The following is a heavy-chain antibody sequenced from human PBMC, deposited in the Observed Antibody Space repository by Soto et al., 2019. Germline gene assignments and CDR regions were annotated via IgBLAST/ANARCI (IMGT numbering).Heavy chain of an antibody. Sequence: QVQLVQSGAEVKKPGASVKVSCKASGYTFTNYYIHWVRQAPGQGLEWMGIINPTGGSTNYAQKLQGRATLTMDTSTSTVYMHLSSLRFEDTAVYYCARDLAAGDYWGQGPLFTVSS. CDR1: GYTFTNYY. J-gene: IGHJ4*02. CDR3: ARDLAAGDY. CDR2: INPTGGST. V-gene: IGHV1-46*04. D-gene: IGHD6-13*01.